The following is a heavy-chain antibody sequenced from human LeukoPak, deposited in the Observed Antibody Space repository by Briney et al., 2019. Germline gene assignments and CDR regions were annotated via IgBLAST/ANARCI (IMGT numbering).Heavy chain of an antibody. J-gene: IGHJ4*02. CDR2: ISYDGSNK. Sequence: GGSLRLSCAASGFTFNSYSMHWVRQAPGKGLEWVAVISYDGSNKYYADSVKGRFTISRDNSKNTLYLQMNSLRAEDTAVYYCARNQITATPFDYWGQGTLVTVSS. D-gene: IGHD4-17*01. CDR1: GFTFNSYS. V-gene: IGHV3-30*04. CDR3: ARNQITATPFDY.